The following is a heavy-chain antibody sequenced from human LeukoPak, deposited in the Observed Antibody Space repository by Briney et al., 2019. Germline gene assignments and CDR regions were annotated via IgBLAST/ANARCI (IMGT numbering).Heavy chain of an antibody. CDR3: AKENTSGYRSFYYYYGMDV. V-gene: IGHV3-23*01. Sequence: GGSLRLSCAASGFTFSSSAMSWVRQAPGKGLEWVSAIGGSGGSTYYADSVKDRFTISRDNSKNTLYLQMNSLRAEDTAVYYCAKENTSGYRSFYYYYGMDVWGQGTTVTVSS. J-gene: IGHJ6*02. CDR1: GFTFSSSA. CDR2: IGGSGGST. D-gene: IGHD3-22*01.